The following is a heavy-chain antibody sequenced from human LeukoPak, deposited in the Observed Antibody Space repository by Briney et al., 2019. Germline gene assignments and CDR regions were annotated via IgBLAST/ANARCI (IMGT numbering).Heavy chain of an antibody. V-gene: IGHV3-30*18. CDR3: AKDRNIAVVGSPRWGMDV. J-gene: IGHJ6*02. CDR1: GFTFSSYG. Sequence: GGSLRLSCSAFGFTFSSYGIHWVRQAPGKGLEWVAVISYDGSDKYYADSVRGRFTISRDNSKNTLYVQMNGLRPEDTAVYFCAKDRNIAVVGSPRWGMDVWGQGTTVTVSS. CDR2: ISYDGSDK. D-gene: IGHD6-19*01.